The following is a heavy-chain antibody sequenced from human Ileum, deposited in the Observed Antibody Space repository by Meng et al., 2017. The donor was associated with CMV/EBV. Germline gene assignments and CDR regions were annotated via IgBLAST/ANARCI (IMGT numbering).Heavy chain of an antibody. Sequence: VNSNFMNWVRQAPGKGLEWVSVIYDADRTDYADSVKGRFTISRDDSKNTLYLQMNSLRSDDTAVYYCARELMAVAGSTLGRYGMDVWGQGTTVTVSS. D-gene: IGHD6-19*01. CDR1: VNSNF. J-gene: IGHJ6*02. CDR2: IYDADRT. V-gene: IGHV3-53*05. CDR3: ARELMAVAGSTLGRYGMDV.